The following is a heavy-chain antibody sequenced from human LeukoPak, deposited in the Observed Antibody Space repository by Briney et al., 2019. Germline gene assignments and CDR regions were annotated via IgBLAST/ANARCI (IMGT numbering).Heavy chain of an antibody. D-gene: IGHD3-10*01. V-gene: IGHV1-18*01. CDR2: ISAYNGNT. CDR3: ARVAVEGSGSYYGVAEYLQY. Sequence: GASVKVSCKASGYTFNSYAISWVRQAPGQGLEWMGWISAYNGNTNYAQKLQSRVTMTTDTSTSTAYMELRSLRSDDTAVYYCARVAVEGSGSYYGVAEYLQYWGQGTLVTVSS. CDR1: GYTFNSYA. J-gene: IGHJ1*01.